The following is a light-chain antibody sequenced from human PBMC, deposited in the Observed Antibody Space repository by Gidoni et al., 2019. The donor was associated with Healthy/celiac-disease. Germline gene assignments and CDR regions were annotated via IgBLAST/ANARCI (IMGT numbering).Light chain of an antibody. Sequence: DIVMTQSPDSLAVSLGERATINCKSSQSVLYSSNNKNYLAWYPQKPGQPPKLLIYWASTRESGVPDRFSGSGSGTDFTLTISSLQAEDVAVYYCQQYYSTGTFXXXTKVEIK. CDR2: WAS. CDR3: QQYYSTGT. J-gene: IGKJ1*01. V-gene: IGKV4-1*01. CDR1: QSVLYSSNNKNY.